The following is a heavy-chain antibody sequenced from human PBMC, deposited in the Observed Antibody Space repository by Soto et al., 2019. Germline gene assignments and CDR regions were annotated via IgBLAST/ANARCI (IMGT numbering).Heavy chain of an antibody. Sequence: GGSLRLSCAASGFTFSSYWMSWVRQAPGKGLEWVANIKQDGSEKYYVDSVKGRFTISRDNAKNSLYLQMNSLRAEDTAVYYCARGRRCSSTSCYYYYYYCMDVWGQGTTVTVSS. V-gene: IGHV3-7*01. CDR1: GFTFSSYW. CDR3: ARGRRCSSTSCYYYYYYCMDV. D-gene: IGHD2-2*01. J-gene: IGHJ6*02. CDR2: IKQDGSEK.